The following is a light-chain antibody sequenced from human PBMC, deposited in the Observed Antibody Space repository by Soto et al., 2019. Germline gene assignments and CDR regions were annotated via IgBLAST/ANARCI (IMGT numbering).Light chain of an antibody. CDR1: TSSIGRNY. CDR2: RDT. CDR3: AAWDASLSAWV. V-gene: IGLV1-47*01. Sequence: QSVLTQPPSASATPGQRVSISCSGSTSSIGRNYVYWYQQLPGTAPKLLISRDTQRPSGVPDRFSGSKSGTSASLAISGLRSDDEADYYCAAWDASLSAWVFGGGTKLTVL. J-gene: IGLJ3*02.